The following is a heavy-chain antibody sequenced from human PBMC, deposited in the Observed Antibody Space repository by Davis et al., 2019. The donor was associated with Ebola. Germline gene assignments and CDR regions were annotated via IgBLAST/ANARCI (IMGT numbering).Heavy chain of an antibody. CDR3: ARDRFDYYDSSGYYRTHYFDY. CDR2: ISYDGSNK. D-gene: IGHD3-22*01. CDR1: GFTFSTYS. V-gene: IGHV3-30*03. J-gene: IGHJ4*02. Sequence: GGSLRLSCAASGFTFSTYSMSWVRQAPGKGLEWVAVISYDGSNKYYADSVKGRFPISRDNSKNTLYLQMNSLRAEDTAVYYCARDRFDYYDSSGYYRTHYFDYWGQGTLVTVSS.